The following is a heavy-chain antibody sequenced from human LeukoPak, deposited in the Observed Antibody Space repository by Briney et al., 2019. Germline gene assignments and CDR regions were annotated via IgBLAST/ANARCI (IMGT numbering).Heavy chain of an antibody. Sequence: SETLSLTCTVSGGSISSYYWSWIRQPPGRGLEWIGYIYYSGGTNYNPSLKSRVTISVDTSKNQFSLKLSSVTAADTAVYYCARGGDILTGYYWDYFDYWGQGTLVTVSS. CDR1: GGSISSYY. CDR2: IYYSGGT. CDR3: ARGGDILTGYYWDYFDY. V-gene: IGHV4-59*01. D-gene: IGHD3-9*01. J-gene: IGHJ4*02.